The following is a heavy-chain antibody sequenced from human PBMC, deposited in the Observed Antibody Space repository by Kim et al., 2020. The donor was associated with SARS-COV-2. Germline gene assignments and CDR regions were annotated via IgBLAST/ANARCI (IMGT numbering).Heavy chain of an antibody. Sequence: SETLSLTCTVSGYSISSGYYWGWIRQPPGKGLEWIGSIYHSGSTYYNPSLKSRVTISVDTSKNQFSLKLSSVTAADTAVYYCARDRIMTTVTFDYWGQGTLVTVSS. CDR2: IYHSGST. J-gene: IGHJ4*02. CDR3: ARDRIMTTVTFDY. D-gene: IGHD4-17*01. CDR1: GYSISSGYY. V-gene: IGHV4-38-2*02.